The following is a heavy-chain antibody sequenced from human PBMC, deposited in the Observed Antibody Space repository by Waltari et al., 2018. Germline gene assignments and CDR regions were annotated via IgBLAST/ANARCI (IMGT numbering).Heavy chain of an antibody. V-gene: IGHV4-59*12. Sequence: QLQESGPGLWKPSETLSLTCTVSVGSINNYYCGWIRQPPGKGLELIGNSFYSGDTHYNPSLRSRVAMSVDTSKNQFSLKMHSVTAADTAVYYCARGGAARQQKVDYWGQGTLVTVSS. J-gene: IGHJ4*02. CDR1: VGSINNYY. CDR3: ARGGAARQQKVDY. D-gene: IGHD6-6*01. CDR2: SFYSGDT.